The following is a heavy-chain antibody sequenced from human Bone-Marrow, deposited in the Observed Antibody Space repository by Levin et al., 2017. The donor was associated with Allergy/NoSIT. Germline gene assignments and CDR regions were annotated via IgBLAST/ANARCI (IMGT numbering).Heavy chain of an antibody. D-gene: IGHD3-22*01. V-gene: IGHV3-15*07. CDR2: VKSQTYGGTT. Sequence: GGSLRLSCGGSGFIFGNAWMNWVRQAPGKGLEWVGRVKSQTYGGTTDYAAPVKGRFTISRDDSKNTLYLQMNSLKTENTAVYYCTTEPSSGMYFYGMDVWGQGTTVTVSS. CDR3: TTEPSSGMYFYGMDV. CDR1: GFIFGNAW. J-gene: IGHJ6*02.